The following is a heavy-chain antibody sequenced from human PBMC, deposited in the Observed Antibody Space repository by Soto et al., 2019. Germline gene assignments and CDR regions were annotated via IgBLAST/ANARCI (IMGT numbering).Heavy chain of an antibody. CDR3: AIFTGTMAH. J-gene: IGHJ4*02. CDR1: GFTFSSYA. CDR2: ISGNAGTT. V-gene: IGHV3-23*01. D-gene: IGHD4-17*01. Sequence: PGGSLRLSCAASGFTFSSYAMSWVRQAPGKGLEWVSVISGNAGTTYYADSVKGRFTISRDNSKNTLYLQMNSLRAEDTAVYYCAIFTGTMAHWGQGTLVTVSS.